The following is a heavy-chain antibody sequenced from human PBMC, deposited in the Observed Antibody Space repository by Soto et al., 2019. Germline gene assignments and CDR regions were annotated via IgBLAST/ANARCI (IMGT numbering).Heavy chain of an antibody. CDR1: GQSFSGHS. Sequence: QVQLQQWGAGLVKPSETLSLSCAVYGQSFSGHSWAWIRQPPGKGLEWIGEINESGSTYYNPSLKSRVTISTDTYNNQFSLKLSSVSAADTAAYFCARGSGIVALPGELEDVNYDYWGQGTLVNVSS. V-gene: IGHV4-34*01. CDR2: INESGST. J-gene: IGHJ4*02. D-gene: IGHD1-1*01. CDR3: ARGSGIVALPGELEDVNYDY.